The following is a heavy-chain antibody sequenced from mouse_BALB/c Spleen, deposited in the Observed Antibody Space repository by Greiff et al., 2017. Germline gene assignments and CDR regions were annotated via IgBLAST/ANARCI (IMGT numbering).Heavy chain of an antibody. CDR3: ARRLRAMDY. CDR2: ISSGGGST. D-gene: IGHD1-2*01. V-gene: IGHV5-12-1*01. Sequence: EVQRVESGGGLVKPGGSLKLSCAASGFAFSSYDMSWVRQTPEKRLEWVAYISSGGGSTYYPDTVKGRFTISRDNAKNTLYLQMSSLKSEDTAMYYCARRLRAMDYWGQGTSVTVSS. CDR1: GFAFSSYD. J-gene: IGHJ4*01.